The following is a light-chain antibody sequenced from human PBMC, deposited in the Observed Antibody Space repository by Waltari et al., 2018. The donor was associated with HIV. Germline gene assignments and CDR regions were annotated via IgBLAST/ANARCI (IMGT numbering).Light chain of an antibody. CDR2: LGS. CDR1: ESLLKSNGYIY. CDR3: MQALETPLT. J-gene: IGKJ4*01. V-gene: IGKV2-28*01. Sequence: DIVMTQSPLSLSVTPGAPASISCRSSESLLKSNGYIYLDWYLQKPGQSPQLLIYLGSNRASGVHERCSGSGSATEFTLKISRVEAEDAGIYYCMQALETPLTFGGGTRVE.